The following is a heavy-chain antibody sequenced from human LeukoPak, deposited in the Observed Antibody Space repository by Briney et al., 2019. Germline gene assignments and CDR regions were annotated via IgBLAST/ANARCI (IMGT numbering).Heavy chain of an antibody. V-gene: IGHV3-23*01. CDR2: ISSSGSST. Sequence: GGSLRLSCAASGFTFSNYDMNWVRQAPGKGLEWISYISSSGSSTHYADSVKGRFTISRDTSKNTLYLQMNSLRAEDTAVYYCAGASALSGYYYGMDVRGQGTTVTVSS. CDR3: AGASALSGYYYGMDV. D-gene: IGHD7-27*01. J-gene: IGHJ6*02. CDR1: GFTFSNYD.